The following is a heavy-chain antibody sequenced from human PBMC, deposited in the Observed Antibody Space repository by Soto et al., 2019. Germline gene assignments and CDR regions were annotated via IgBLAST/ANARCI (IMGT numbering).Heavy chain of an antibody. CDR3: ASLSMVRGVIINLGY. Sequence: GGPLRLSCTASGVTFSSYAMSWVRQAPVKGLEWVSAISGSGGSTYYADSVKGRFTISRDNSKNTLYLQMNSLRAEDTAVYYCASLSMVRGVIINLGYWGQGTLVPVSS. V-gene: IGHV3-23*01. D-gene: IGHD3-10*01. CDR1: GVTFSSYA. J-gene: IGHJ4*02. CDR2: ISGSGGST.